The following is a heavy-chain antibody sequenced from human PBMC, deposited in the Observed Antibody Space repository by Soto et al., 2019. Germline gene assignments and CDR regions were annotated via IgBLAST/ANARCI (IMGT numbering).Heavy chain of an antibody. CDR2: IIGNGDTA. D-gene: IGHD4-17*01. V-gene: IGHV3-23*01. Sequence: EVQLLEAGGGLVQPGGSLRLSCAASGFSFRNYGMSWVRQAPGKGLEWLSAIIGNGDTAYYADSVRGRFTISRDNPKNTLYLQLNDLGAEDTAIYYCAKDYDYGDSLPFDCWGQGTLVTVSS. J-gene: IGHJ4*02. CDR3: AKDYDYGDSLPFDC. CDR1: GFSFRNYG.